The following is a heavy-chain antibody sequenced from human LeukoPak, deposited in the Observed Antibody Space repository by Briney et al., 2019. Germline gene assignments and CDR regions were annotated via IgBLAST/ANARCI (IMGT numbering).Heavy chain of an antibody. CDR2: IFYTGNT. Sequence: SETLSLTCTVSGGSISHYYWSWIWQPPGKGLEWIGYIFYTGNTNYNPSLKSRVTISIDTSKNQFSLKLSSVTAADTAVYYCARTGYSYGYGVDYWGQGTLVTVSS. D-gene: IGHD5-18*01. CDR3: ARTGYSYGYGVDY. J-gene: IGHJ4*02. CDR1: GGSISHYY. V-gene: IGHV4-59*12.